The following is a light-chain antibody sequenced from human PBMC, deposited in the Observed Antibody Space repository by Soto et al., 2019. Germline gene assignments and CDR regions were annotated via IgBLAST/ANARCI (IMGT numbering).Light chain of an antibody. J-gene: IGLJ3*02. CDR1: SSNIGASYA. CDR2: GNS. CDR3: QSYDRSLSGSV. Sequence: QSVLTQPPAVSGAPGQRVTISCTGSSSNIGASYAVHWYQQLPGTAPKLLIYGNSNRPSGVPDRFSGSKAVTSASLAITGLQSEDEADYYCQSYDRSLSGSVFGGGTKLTVL. V-gene: IGLV1-40*01.